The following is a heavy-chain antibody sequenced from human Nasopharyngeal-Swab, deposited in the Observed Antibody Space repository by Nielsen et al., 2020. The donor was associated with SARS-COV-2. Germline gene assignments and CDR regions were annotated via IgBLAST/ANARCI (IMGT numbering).Heavy chain of an antibody. J-gene: IGHJ5*02. D-gene: IGHD3-10*01. Sequence: LSCAVYGGSFSGYYWSWIRQPPGKGLEWIGEINHSGSTNYNPSLKSRVTISVDTSKNQFSLKLSSVTAADTAVYYCARDGSGSYYNWFDPWGQGTLVTVSS. CDR3: ARDGSGSYYNWFDP. CDR2: INHSGST. V-gene: IGHV4-34*01. CDR1: GGSFSGYY.